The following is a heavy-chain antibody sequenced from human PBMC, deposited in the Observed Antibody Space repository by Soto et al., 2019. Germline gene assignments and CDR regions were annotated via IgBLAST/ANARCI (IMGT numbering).Heavy chain of an antibody. Sequence: QVELQQSGPGLVKPSETLSLTYNVSGASMRSYYWTWMRLSPGKGLEWIGDIFYSGSTNLNPSLRSRLSISIDTSKNKFSLMLNSVTAADTAVYYCARDLRCCGLDVWGQGTTVTVSS. CDR3: ARDLRCCGLDV. J-gene: IGHJ6*02. D-gene: IGHD3-9*01. CDR2: IFYSGST. CDR1: GASMRSYY. V-gene: IGHV4-59*01.